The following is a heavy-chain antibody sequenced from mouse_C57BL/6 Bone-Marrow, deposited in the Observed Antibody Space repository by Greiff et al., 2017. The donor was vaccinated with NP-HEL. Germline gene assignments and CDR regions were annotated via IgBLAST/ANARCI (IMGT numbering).Heavy chain of an antibody. J-gene: IGHJ3*01. CDR1: GYTFTSYW. CDR2: IDPSDSYT. D-gene: IGHD2-4*01. Sequence: VQLQQPGAELVRPGTSVKLSCKASGYTFTSYWMHWVKQRPGQGLEWFGVIDPSDSYTNYNQKFKGKATLTVDTSSSTAYMQLSSLTSEDSAVYYCARSHYDYDGGFAYWGQGTLVTVSA. CDR3: ARSHYDYDGGFAY. V-gene: IGHV1-59*01.